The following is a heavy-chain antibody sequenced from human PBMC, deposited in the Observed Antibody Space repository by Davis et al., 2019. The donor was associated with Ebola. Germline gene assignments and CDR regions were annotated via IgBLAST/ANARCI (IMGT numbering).Heavy chain of an antibody. CDR3: ARYAGTSQPGDYFDY. CDR1: GGSFSGYY. CDR2: INHSGST. D-gene: IGHD6-13*01. V-gene: IGHV4-34*01. J-gene: IGHJ4*02. Sequence: SETLSLTCAVYGGSFSGYYWSWIRQPPGKGLEWIGEINHSGSTNYNPSLKGRVTISVDTSKNQFSLKLSSVTAADTAVYYCARYAGTSQPGDYFDYWGQGTLVTVSS.